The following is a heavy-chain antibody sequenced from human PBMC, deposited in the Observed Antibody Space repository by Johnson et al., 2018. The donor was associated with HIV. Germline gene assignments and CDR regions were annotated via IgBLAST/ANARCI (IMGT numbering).Heavy chain of an antibody. V-gene: IGHV3-30*18. D-gene: IGHD6-25*01. CDR1: GFTFSSYG. CDR2: ISYDGSNK. J-gene: IGHJ3*02. Sequence: QVQLVESGGGVVQPGRSLRLSCAASGFTFSSYGMHWVRRAPGKGLEWVAVISYDGSNKYYADSVKGRFTVSRDNSKNTLYLQMNSLRPEDTAVYYCAKERRLVRAFDIWGQGTMVTVSS. CDR3: AKERRLVRAFDI.